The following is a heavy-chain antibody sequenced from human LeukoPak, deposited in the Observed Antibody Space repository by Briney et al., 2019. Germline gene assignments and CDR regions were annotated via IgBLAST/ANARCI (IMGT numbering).Heavy chain of an antibody. CDR2: ISSSGSTI. CDR1: GFTFSSYE. J-gene: IGHJ4*02. V-gene: IGHV3-48*03. CDR3: ARESGSSGGVDY. D-gene: IGHD3-22*01. Sequence: GGSLRLSRAASGFTFSSYEMNWVRQAPGKGLEWVSYISSSGSTIYYADSVKGRFTISRDNAKNSLYLQMNSLRAEDTAVYYCARESGSSGGVDYWGQGTLVTVSS.